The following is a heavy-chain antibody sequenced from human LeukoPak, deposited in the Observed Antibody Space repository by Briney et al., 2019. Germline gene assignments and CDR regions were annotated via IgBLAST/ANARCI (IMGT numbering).Heavy chain of an antibody. CDR1: GGSISSYY. D-gene: IGHD4-23*01. Sequence: SETLSLTCTVSGGSISSYYWSWIRQPPGKGLEWIGYIYYSGSTRYNPSLESRVTISADTSKNQFSLNLNSVTAADMAVYYCARDRGYGGTPGYFDYWGQGTLVTVSS. CDR3: ARDRGYGGTPGYFDY. CDR2: IYYSGST. V-gene: IGHV4-59*01. J-gene: IGHJ4*02.